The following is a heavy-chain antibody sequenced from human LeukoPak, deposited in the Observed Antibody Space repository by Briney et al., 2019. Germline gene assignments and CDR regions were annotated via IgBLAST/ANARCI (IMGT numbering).Heavy chain of an antibody. V-gene: IGHV1-8*01. Sequence: ASVKXSCKASGYTFTSYDINWVRQATGQGLEWMGWMNPNSGNTGYAQKFQGRVTITRNTSISTAYMELSSLRSEDTAVYYCARGAGGPTYYYDSSGYSARYFDLWGRGTLVTVSS. CDR2: MNPNSGNT. CDR3: ARGAGGPTYYYDSSGYSARYFDL. J-gene: IGHJ2*01. D-gene: IGHD3-22*01. CDR1: GYTFTSYD.